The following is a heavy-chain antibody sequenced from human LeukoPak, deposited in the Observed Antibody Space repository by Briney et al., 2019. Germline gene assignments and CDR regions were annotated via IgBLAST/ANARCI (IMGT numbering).Heavy chain of an antibody. CDR3: AKPYNYGVRDVHFDY. V-gene: IGHV3-30*18. Sequence: RWSLRLSCAASGLTFSYYAMHWVRQAPGKGLEWVAVISYDGSNKYYVDSVKGRFTISRDNSKNTLYLQMDSLRAEDTAVYFCAKPYNYGVRDVHFDYWGQGTLVAVSS. CDR2: ISYDGSNK. J-gene: IGHJ4*02. CDR1: GLTFSYYA. D-gene: IGHD4-17*01.